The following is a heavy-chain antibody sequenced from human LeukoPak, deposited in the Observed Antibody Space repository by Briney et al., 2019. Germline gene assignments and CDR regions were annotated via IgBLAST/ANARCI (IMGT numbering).Heavy chain of an antibody. CDR2: INPTDGSA. CDR3: ARGHGSGYTNWFDP. Sequence: ASVKVSCKASGYSFTSYTIHWVRQAPGQGREWVGIINPTDGSAGFAQKFQGRVTMTRDMSTSTVYMEVRSLRSEDTAVYYCARGHGSGYTNWFDPWGQGTLVTVSS. CDR1: GYSFTSYT. D-gene: IGHD3-10*01. J-gene: IGHJ5*02. V-gene: IGHV1-46*01.